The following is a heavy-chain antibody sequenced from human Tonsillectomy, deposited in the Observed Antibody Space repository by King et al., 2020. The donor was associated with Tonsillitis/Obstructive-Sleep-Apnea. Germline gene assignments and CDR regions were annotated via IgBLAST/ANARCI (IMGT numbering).Heavy chain of an antibody. CDR3: ARDNRGSGISD. J-gene: IGHJ4*02. V-gene: IGHV3-21*01. D-gene: IGHD2-15*01. CDR2: ISSSSSYI. CDR1: GFTFSSYS. Sequence: VQLVESGGGLVKPGGSLRLSCAASGFTFSSYSMNWVRQAPGKGLEWVSSISSSSSYIYYADSVKGRFTISRDNAKNSLYLLMNSLRAEDTAVYYCARDNRGSGISDWGQGTLVTVSS.